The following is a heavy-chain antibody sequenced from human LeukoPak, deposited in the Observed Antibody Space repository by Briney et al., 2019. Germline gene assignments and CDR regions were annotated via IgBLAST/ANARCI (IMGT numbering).Heavy chain of an antibody. CDR2: ISYDGTNK. CDR1: GLTFSSYA. V-gene: IGHV3-30*04. D-gene: IGHD6-19*01. Sequence: PGRSLRLSCAASGLTFSSYAMDWVRQAPGKGLAWVTSISYDGTNKYYADSVKGRFTISRDDSTNTLYLQMNSLRSDDSAVYYCATSVSVAESAFDIWGQGTMVTVSS. CDR3: ATSVSVAESAFDI. J-gene: IGHJ3*02.